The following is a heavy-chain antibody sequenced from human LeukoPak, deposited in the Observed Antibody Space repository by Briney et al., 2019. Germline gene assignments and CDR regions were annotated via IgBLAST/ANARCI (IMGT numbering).Heavy chain of an antibody. CDR1: GYSISSGYY. CDR3: ARLHYYYYMDV. Sequence: SETLSLTCGVSGYSISSGYYWGWIRQPPGQGVEWIGSIYHSGSTYYHPSLKNRVTISVDTSKNQFSLKLSSVTAADTAVYYCARLHYYYYMDVWGKGTTVTVSS. V-gene: IGHV4-38-2*01. J-gene: IGHJ6*03. CDR2: IYHSGST.